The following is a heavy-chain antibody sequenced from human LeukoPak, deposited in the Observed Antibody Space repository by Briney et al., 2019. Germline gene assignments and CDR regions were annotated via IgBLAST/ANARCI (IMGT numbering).Heavy chain of an antibody. CDR2: IYHSGST. CDR3: ARLLDYYGSGSYPFGDAFDI. J-gene: IGHJ3*02. V-gene: IGHV4-38-2*01. Sequence: SETLSLTCAVYGGSFSGYYWGWIRQPPGKGLEWIGSIYHSGSTYYNPSLKSRVTISVDTSKNQFSLKLSSVTAADTAVYYCARLLDYYGSGSYPFGDAFDILCQGTMVTVSS. CDR1: GGSFSGYY. D-gene: IGHD3-10*01.